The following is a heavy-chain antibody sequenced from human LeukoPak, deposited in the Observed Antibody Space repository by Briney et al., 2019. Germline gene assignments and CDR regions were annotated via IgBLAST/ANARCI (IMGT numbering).Heavy chain of an antibody. J-gene: IGHJ4*02. CDR2: ISSSSSTI. D-gene: IGHD6-19*01. CDR1: GSTFSSYS. CDR3: ARDPTYSSGWDTDY. Sequence: PGGSLRLSCAASGSTFSSYSMNWVRQAPGKGLEWVSYISSSSSTIYYADSVKGRFTISRDNAKNSLYLQMNSLRAEDTAVYYCARDPTYSSGWDTDYRGQGTLVTVSS. V-gene: IGHV3-48*04.